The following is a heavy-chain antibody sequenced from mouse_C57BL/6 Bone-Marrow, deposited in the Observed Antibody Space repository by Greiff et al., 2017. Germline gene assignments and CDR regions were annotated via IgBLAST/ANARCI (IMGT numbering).Heavy chain of an antibody. J-gene: IGHJ1*03. D-gene: IGHD2-5*01. CDR1: GYTFTSYW. Sequence: VQLQQSGAELVKPAASVKMSCKVSGYTFTSYWITWVKQRPGQGLEWIGDIYPGSGSTNYNEKFKSKATLTVDTSSSTACMQLSRLASEDSAVYYCARPYYSNYWYFDVWGTGTTVTVSS. V-gene: IGHV1-55*01. CDR3: ARPYYSNYWYFDV. CDR2: IYPGSGST.